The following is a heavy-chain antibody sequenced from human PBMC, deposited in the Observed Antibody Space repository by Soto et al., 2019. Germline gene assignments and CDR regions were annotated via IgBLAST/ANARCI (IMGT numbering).Heavy chain of an antibody. Sequence: GGSLRLSCAASGFTFSSYSMSWVRHAPGKGLEWVSAISGSGGSTYYADSVKGRFTISRDNSKNTLYLQMNSLRAEDTAVYYCAKDIASTGTDYYSGTDFSGKGTTLT. CDR1: GFTFSSYS. CDR2: ISGSGGST. CDR3: AKDIASTGTDYYSGTDF. J-gene: IGHJ6*04. V-gene: IGHV3-23*01. D-gene: IGHD6-13*01.